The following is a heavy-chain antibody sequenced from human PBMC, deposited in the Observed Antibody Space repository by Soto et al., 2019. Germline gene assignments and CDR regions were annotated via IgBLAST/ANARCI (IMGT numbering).Heavy chain of an antibody. CDR2: ISSSSSYI. CDR1: GFTFSSYS. CDR3: ARDVAARYYYYYGMDV. V-gene: IGHV3-21*01. J-gene: IGHJ6*02. Sequence: GSLRLSCAASGFTFSSYSMNWVRQAPGKGLEWVSSISSSSSYIYYADSVKGRFTISRDNAKNSLYLQMNSLRAEDTAVYYCARDVAARYYYYYGMDVWGQGTTVTVSS. D-gene: IGHD6-6*01.